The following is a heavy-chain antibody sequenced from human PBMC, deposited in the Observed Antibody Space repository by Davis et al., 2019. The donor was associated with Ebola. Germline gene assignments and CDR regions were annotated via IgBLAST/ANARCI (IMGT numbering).Heavy chain of an antibody. D-gene: IGHD6-6*01. Sequence: SETLSLTCTVSGGSISSGDYYWSWIRQPPGKGLEWIGYIYYSGSTYYNPSLKSRVTISVDTSKNQFSLKLSSVTAADTAVYYCARLRSSSFNAFDIWGQGTMVTVSS. CDR2: IYYSGST. J-gene: IGHJ3*02. CDR3: ARLRSSSFNAFDI. V-gene: IGHV4-30-4*01. CDR1: GGSISSGDYY.